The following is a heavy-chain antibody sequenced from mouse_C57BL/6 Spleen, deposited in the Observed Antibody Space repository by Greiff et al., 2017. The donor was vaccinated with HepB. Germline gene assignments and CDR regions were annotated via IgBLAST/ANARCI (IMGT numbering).Heavy chain of an antibody. D-gene: IGHD1-2*01. Sequence: EVQLVESGGDLVKPGGSLKLSCAASGFTFSSYGMSWVRPTPDKRLEWVATISSGGSYTYYPASVKGRFTISRDNAQNTLYLQMSSLKSEDTAMYYCARHEGDGKYFDVWGTGTTVTVSS. V-gene: IGHV5-6*01. J-gene: IGHJ1*03. CDR2: ISSGGSYT. CDR3: ARHEGDGKYFDV. CDR1: GFTFSSYG.